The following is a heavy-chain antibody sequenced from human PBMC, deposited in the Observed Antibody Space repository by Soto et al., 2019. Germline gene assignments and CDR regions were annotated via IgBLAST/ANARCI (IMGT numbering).Heavy chain of an antibody. CDR2: IIPIFGTA. V-gene: IGHV1-69*01. J-gene: IGHJ4*02. Sequence: QVQLVQSGAEVQKPGSSVKVSCKASGGTFSSYAISWVRQAPGQGLEWMGGIIPIFGTANYAQKFQGRVTITADESTSTAYMELSSLRSEDTAVYYCASGQPKIRGYSYGYGDYWGQGTLVTVSS. D-gene: IGHD5-18*01. CDR3: ASGQPKIRGYSYGYGDY. CDR1: GGTFSSYA.